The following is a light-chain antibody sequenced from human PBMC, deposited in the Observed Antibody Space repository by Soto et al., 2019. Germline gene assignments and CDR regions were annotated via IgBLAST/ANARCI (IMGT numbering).Light chain of an antibody. CDR1: SSDVGGHNY. CDR2: EVT. CDR3: SSYSSSGTLFV. J-gene: IGLJ1*01. Sequence: QSVLTQPASVSGSPGQSITVSCTGTSSDVGGHNYVSWFQQHPGQAPKLLIYEVTTRPSGVSTRFSGSKSGNTASLTISGLQAEEEADYHCSSYSSSGTLFVFGTGTKLTV. V-gene: IGLV2-14*01.